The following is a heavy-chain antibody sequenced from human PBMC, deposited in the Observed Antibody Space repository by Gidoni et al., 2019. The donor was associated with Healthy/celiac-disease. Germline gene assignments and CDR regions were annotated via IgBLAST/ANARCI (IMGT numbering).Heavy chain of an antibody. CDR1: GYTFTGYY. Sequence: QVQLVQSGAEVKKPGASVKVSCKASGYTFTGYYMHWVRQAPGQGLEWMGWINPNSGGTNYAQKFQGWVTMTRDTSISTAYMELSRLRSDDTAVYYCARDRRAAAGGNNWFDPWGQGTLVTVSS. J-gene: IGHJ5*02. CDR3: ARDRRAAAGGNNWFDP. CDR2: INPNSGGT. D-gene: IGHD6-13*01. V-gene: IGHV1-2*04.